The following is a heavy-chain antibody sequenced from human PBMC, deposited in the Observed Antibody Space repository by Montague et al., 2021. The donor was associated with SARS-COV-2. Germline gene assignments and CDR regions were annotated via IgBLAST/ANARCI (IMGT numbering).Heavy chain of an antibody. J-gene: IGHJ6*02. Sequence: SETPSLTCTVSGASVRTYYWSWIRQSAGKKLEWMGRLYTSGSTYYNPSFKSRVTMSLDTSKNLFSLNLSSMTAADTAVYYCARDGADYSFAYYHEMDVWGQGIAVTVSS. CDR2: LYTSGST. CDR3: ARDGADYSFAYYHEMDV. V-gene: IGHV4-4*07. D-gene: IGHD5-12*01. CDR1: GASVRTYY.